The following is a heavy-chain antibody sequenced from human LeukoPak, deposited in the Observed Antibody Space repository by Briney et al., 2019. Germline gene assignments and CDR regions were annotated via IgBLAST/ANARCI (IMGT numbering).Heavy chain of an antibody. D-gene: IGHD3-22*01. CDR3: VTYYYGSSAPKRNY. CDR1: GGSISSSSYY. Sequence: KPSESLSLTCTVSGGSISSSSYYWGWIRQPPGKGLEWIGSIYYSGSTYYNPSLKSRVTISVDTSKNQFSLKLSSVTAADTAVYYCVTYYYGSSAPKRNYWGQGILVTVSS. CDR2: IYYSGST. J-gene: IGHJ4*02. V-gene: IGHV4-39*01.